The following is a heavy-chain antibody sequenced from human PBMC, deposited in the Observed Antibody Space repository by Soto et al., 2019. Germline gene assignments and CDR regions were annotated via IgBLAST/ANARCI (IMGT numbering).Heavy chain of an antibody. J-gene: IGHJ4*02. CDR2: VYYSGST. Sequence: EPLCLTWTVTGGYVISYYGVLMRQPPGKGLECMGYVYYSGSTNYNPSLKSRVTISVDTSKNQISLRLKSVTAADTAVYYCARAETSGIHYFDYWGQGSLVTV. D-gene: IGHD6-13*01. CDR1: GGYVISYY. CDR3: ARAETSGIHYFDY. V-gene: IGHV4-59*02.